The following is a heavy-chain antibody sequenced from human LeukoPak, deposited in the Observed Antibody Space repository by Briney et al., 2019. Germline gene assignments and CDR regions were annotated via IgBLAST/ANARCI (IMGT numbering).Heavy chain of an antibody. Sequence: QPGGSLRLSCAASGFTVSSNYMSWVRQAPGKGLEWVSVIYSGGSTYYADSVKGRFTISRDNAKNSLYLQINSLRAEDTALYYCARADKDGYGFFGFDYWGQGTLVTVSS. CDR1: GFTVSSNY. V-gene: IGHV3-66*01. CDR2: IYSGGST. J-gene: IGHJ4*02. D-gene: IGHD5-18*01. CDR3: ARADKDGYGFFGFDY.